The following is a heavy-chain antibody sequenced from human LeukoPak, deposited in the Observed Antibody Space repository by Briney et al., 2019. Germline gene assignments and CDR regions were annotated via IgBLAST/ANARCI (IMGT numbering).Heavy chain of an antibody. CDR1: GFTFSSSA. CDR2: ITTSDGNT. V-gene: IGHV3-23*01. Sequence: GGFLRLSCAASGFTFSSSAMSWVRQAPGKGLEWVSTITTSDGNTYYADSVKGRFTVSRDNSKNTLYLQMNSLRAEDTAVYYCAKDGGLWVSAHWGDSWGRGTLVTVSS. D-gene: IGHD7-27*01. J-gene: IGHJ4*02. CDR3: AKDGGLWVSAHWGDS.